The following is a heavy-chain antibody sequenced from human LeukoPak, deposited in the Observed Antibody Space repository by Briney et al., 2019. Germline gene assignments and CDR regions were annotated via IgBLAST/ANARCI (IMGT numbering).Heavy chain of an antibody. CDR1: GGSFSGYY. CDR3: ARDSELELIGWFDP. D-gene: IGHD1-7*01. J-gene: IGHJ5*02. Sequence: SETLSLTCAVYGGSFSGYYWSWVRQPPGEGREWVGEINRSGSTNYNPSLKSRVTISVDTSKNQFSLKLSSVTAADTAVYYCARDSELELIGWFDPWGQGTLVTVSS. CDR2: INRSGST. V-gene: IGHV4-34*01.